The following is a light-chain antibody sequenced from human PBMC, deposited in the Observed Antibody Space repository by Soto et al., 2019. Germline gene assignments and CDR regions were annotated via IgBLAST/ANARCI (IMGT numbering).Light chain of an antibody. V-gene: IGKV1-17*01. CDR1: QGIRNE. CDR3: LQHDSYPNT. J-gene: IGKJ4*01. CDR2: AAS. Sequence: DVRMSLSASSLSLSEGDRVTITCRASQGIRNELGWYQQKPGKAPKRLIYAASSVQSGVPSRFSGSGYGTEFTLTISSLQPEDFATYYCLQHDSYPNTSCGRTKVDIK.